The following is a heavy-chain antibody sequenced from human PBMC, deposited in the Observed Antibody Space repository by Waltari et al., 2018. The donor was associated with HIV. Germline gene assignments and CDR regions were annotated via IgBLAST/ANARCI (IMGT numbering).Heavy chain of an antibody. Sequence: GFTFSNYGMHWVRQAPGEGLEWVALIWDDGSNKFYADSVKGRFIISRDNSKNTLYLQINSLRADDTAVYYCTRDKQTTGATLDYWGQGTLVTVSS. CDR2: IWDDGSNK. D-gene: IGHD2-15*01. CDR1: GFTFSNYG. CDR3: TRDKQTTGATLDY. V-gene: IGHV3-33*01. J-gene: IGHJ4*02.